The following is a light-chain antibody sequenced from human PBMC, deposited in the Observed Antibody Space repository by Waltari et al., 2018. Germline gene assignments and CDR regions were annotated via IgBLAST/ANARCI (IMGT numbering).Light chain of an antibody. V-gene: IGLV1-44*01. CDR1: RPNLGSNT. CDR3: AAWDDNLNGVV. Sequence: QSVLAQPPSASGTPGQRVTISRSGSRPNLGSNTVHWYQQLPGTAPKLPIYSITQRPSGVPDRFSGSKSGTSASLAISGLQSEDEADYYCAAWDDNLNGVVFGGGTKLTVL. J-gene: IGLJ3*02. CDR2: SIT.